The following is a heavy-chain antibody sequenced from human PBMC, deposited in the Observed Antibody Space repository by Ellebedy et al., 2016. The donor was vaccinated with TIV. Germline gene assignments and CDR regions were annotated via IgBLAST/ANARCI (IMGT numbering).Heavy chain of an antibody. V-gene: IGHV1-69*13. CDR1: GRTFSSYA. CDR3: ARGPTGGNFDY. Sequence: AASVKVSCQASGRTFSSYAIHWVRQAHGQGLAWMGGIIPIFGTTNYAQKFQDRVTLAADESTSTVYMELSNLRSEDTAVYYCARGPTGGNFDYWGQGTLVTVSS. J-gene: IGHJ4*02. CDR2: IIPIFGTT.